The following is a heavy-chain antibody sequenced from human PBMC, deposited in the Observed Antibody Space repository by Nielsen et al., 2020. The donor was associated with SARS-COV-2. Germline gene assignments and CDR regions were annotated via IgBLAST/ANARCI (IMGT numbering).Heavy chain of an antibody. CDR3: ARGARIQLWSTGGYYYYYGMDV. J-gene: IGHJ6*02. V-gene: IGHV1-18*01. D-gene: IGHD5-18*01. Sequence: ASVKVSCKASGYTFTSYGISWVRQAPGQGLEWMGWISAYNGNTNYAQKLQGRVTMTTDTSTSTAYMELSSLRSEDTAVYYCARGARIQLWSTGGYYYYYGMDVWGQGTTVTVSS. CDR2: ISAYNGNT. CDR1: GYTFTSYG.